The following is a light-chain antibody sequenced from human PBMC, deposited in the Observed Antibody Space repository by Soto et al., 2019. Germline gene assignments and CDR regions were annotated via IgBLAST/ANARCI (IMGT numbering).Light chain of an antibody. J-gene: IGKJ4*02. CDR1: QSISSW. CDR3: QQYNSYSG. CDR2: KAS. Sequence: DIQMTQSPSTLSASVGDRVTITCRASQSISSWLAWYQQKPGKAPKLLIYKASSLESGVPSRFSGSGSGTEFTLTISSLLPDDFATYYCQQYNSYSGFGGGTKVEIK. V-gene: IGKV1-5*03.